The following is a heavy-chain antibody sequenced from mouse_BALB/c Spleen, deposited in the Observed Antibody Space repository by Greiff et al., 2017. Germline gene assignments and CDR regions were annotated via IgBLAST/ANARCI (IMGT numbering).Heavy chain of an antibody. D-gene: IGHD4-1*01. Sequence: VQLQQSGAELVRPGASVKLSCTASVFNFIDCYMRWVKQRPVQGLEWIGWIDPETGDTEYAPKFMGKATMTADTSSNTAYLQLSSLTSEETAVYYSSLTGTSDYWGQGTTLTVSA. CDR3: SLTGTSDY. V-gene: IGHV14-4*02. CDR1: VFNFIDCY. CDR2: IDPETGDT. J-gene: IGHJ2*01.